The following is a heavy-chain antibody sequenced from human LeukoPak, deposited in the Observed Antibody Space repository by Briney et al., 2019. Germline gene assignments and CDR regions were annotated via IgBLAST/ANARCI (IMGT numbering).Heavy chain of an antibody. CDR1: GYSFTSYW. CDR3: ARPGYGDYAFIGY. D-gene: IGHD4-17*01. V-gene: IGHV5-10-1*01. J-gene: IGHJ4*02. Sequence: PGESLRISCKGSGYSFTSYWISWVRQMPGKGVEWMGRIDPSDSYTNYSPSFQGHVTISADKSISTAYLQWSSLKASDTAMYYCARPGYGDYAFIGYWGQGSLVTVSS. CDR2: IDPSDSYT.